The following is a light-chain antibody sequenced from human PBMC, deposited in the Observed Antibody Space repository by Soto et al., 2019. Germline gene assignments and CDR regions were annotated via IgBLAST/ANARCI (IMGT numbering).Light chain of an antibody. CDR1: QNINNY. Sequence: DIHMTQSPSSLSASVGDRVTITCQASQNINNYLNWYQQKPGRAPKLLIYDASNLEAGVPSSFRGSASGTDFTFTISRMQPEDTATYYCQQYENIPTFGHGTRLEIK. CDR2: DAS. CDR3: QQYENIPT. J-gene: IGKJ5*01. V-gene: IGKV1-33*01.